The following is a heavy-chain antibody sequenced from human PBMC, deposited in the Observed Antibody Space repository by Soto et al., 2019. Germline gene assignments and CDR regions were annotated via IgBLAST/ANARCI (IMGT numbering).Heavy chain of an antibody. CDR2: ISYDGSNK. D-gene: IGHD3-10*01. Sequence: GGSLRLSCAASGFTFSSYAMHWVRQAPGKGLEWVAVISYDGSNKYYADSVKGRFTISRDNSKNTLYLQMNSLRAEDTAVYYCARVQKGSGSYYNWGQGTLVTVSS. J-gene: IGHJ4*02. CDR1: GFTFSSYA. V-gene: IGHV3-30*04. CDR3: ARVQKGSGSYYN.